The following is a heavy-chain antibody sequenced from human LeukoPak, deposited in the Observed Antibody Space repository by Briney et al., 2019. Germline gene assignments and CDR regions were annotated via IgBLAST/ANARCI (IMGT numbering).Heavy chain of an antibody. J-gene: IGHJ5*02. D-gene: IGHD6-6*01. CDR2: IYYSGST. Sequence: PSETLSLTCTVSGGSISSSSYYWGWIRQPPGKGLEWIGSIYYSGSTYYNPSLKSRVTISVDTSKNQFSLKLSSVTAADTAVYYCARGRYSSSTFGNWFDPWGQGTLVTVSS. CDR3: ARGRYSSSTFGNWFDP. V-gene: IGHV4-39*07. CDR1: GGSISSSSYY.